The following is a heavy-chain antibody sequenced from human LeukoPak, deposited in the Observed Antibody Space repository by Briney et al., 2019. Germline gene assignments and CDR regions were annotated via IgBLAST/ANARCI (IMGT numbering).Heavy chain of an antibody. V-gene: IGHV3-33*08. Sequence: GRSLRLSCAASGFTFSSYGMHWVRQAPGKGLEWVAVIWYDGSNKYYADTVKGRFTISRDNSKNTLYLQMNSLRAEDTAVYYCARRRGRIAARFRAFDYWGQGTLVTVSS. J-gene: IGHJ4*02. CDR1: GFTFSSYG. D-gene: IGHD6-6*01. CDR2: IWYDGSNK. CDR3: ARRRGRIAARFRAFDY.